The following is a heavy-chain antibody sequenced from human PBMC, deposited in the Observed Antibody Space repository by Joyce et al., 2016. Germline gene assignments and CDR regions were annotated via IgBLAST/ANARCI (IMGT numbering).Heavy chain of an antibody. CDR1: GFSLTTRGVS. Sequence: QITLKESGPTLLKPTQTLTLTCTFSGFSLTTRGVSVGWIRQPPGKALEWLALIDWNDDKRYSPSLKTRLTITKDTPEKQVVLIMTNMDPVDTATYYCVHFMTYDTSGSYWDAFDIWGQGTMVTVSS. V-gene: IGHV2-5*01. D-gene: IGHD3-22*01. J-gene: IGHJ3*02. CDR2: IDWNDDK. CDR3: VHFMTYDTSGSYWDAFDI.